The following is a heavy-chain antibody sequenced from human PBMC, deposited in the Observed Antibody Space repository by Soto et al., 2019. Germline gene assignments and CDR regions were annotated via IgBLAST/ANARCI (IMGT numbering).Heavy chain of an antibody. CDR3: ASNIWTNDADRDGTLNI. V-gene: IGHV4-4*09. D-gene: IGHD1-1*01. CDR1: GGSVSDYD. J-gene: IGHJ3*02. CDR2: LSSSGAT. Sequence: QMQLEESGPGLVKPSETLSLTCSVSGGSVSDYDWHWIRQSPVKGLEWIGKLSSSGATSYSPPLKSRVPIALDSSKKQLSLKRTSVTAADAALYYCASNIWTNDADRDGTLNIWGQGTQVTVSS.